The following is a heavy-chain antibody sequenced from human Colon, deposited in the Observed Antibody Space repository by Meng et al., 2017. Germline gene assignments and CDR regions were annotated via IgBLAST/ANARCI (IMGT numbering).Heavy chain of an antibody. CDR3: TRGPGSTGWVQLTWFFED. V-gene: IGHV4-59*01. CDR2: IYNTGST. J-gene: IGHJ4*02. Sequence: GPLRLPCTVPGDSIRNYFWSWIRQPPEKGLEWIGYIYNTGSTNSNPSLKSRVTMSVDTSKNQFSLKLTSVTATDTAVYYCTRGPGSTGWVQLTWFFEDWGQGALVTVSS. CDR1: GDSIRNYF. D-gene: IGHD6-19*01.